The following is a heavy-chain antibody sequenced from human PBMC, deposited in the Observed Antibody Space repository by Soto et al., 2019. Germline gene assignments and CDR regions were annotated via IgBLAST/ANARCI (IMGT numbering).Heavy chain of an antibody. D-gene: IGHD6-6*01. J-gene: IGHJ5*02. CDR3: AREGAVAARPGWVDNWFDP. CDR2: INAGNGNT. Sequence: QVQLVQSVAEVKKPGASVKVSCKASGYTFTSYAMHWVRQAPGQRLEWMGWINAGNGNTKYSQKFQGRVTITSDTSASTAYMELSSLRSEDTAVYYCAREGAVAARPGWVDNWFDPWGQGTLVTVSS. V-gene: IGHV1-3*01. CDR1: GYTFTSYA.